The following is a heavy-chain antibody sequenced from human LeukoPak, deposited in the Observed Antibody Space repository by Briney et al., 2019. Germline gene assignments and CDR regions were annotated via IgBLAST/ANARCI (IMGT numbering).Heavy chain of an antibody. Sequence: PGRSLRLSCAASGFTFSSYAMHWARQAPGKGLEWVAVISYDGSNKYYADSVKGRFTISRGNSKNTLYLQMNSLRAEDTAVYYCARDLRYCSSTSCYHRPGYWGQGTLVTVSS. CDR3: ARDLRYCSSTSCYHRPGY. CDR1: GFTFSSYA. V-gene: IGHV3-30-3*01. CDR2: ISYDGSNK. D-gene: IGHD2-2*01. J-gene: IGHJ4*02.